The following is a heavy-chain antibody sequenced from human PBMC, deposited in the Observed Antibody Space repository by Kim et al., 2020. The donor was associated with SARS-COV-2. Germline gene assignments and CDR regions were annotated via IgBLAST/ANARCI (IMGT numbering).Heavy chain of an antibody. V-gene: IGHV3-53*01. CDR1: GFTFSSYD. D-gene: IGHD3-10*02. CDR2: LYSNGRT. J-gene: IGHJ5*02. Sequence: GGSLRLSCAASGFTFSSYDISWVRQAPGKGLEWVSVLYSNGRTYYSDSVKGRFTIYRENAKNSLYLQMNSLRDEDTAVYYCAREISYVPSAFGVDPSGPGALVTVSS. CDR3: AREISYVPSAFGVDP.